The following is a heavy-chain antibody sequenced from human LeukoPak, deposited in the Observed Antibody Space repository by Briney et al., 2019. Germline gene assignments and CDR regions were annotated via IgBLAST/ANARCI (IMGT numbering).Heavy chain of an antibody. CDR1: GYTFTGYY. J-gene: IGHJ3*02. CDR2: INPNSGGT. V-gene: IGHV1-2*02. CDR3: AREVFRQYQLLYGGDDAFDI. Sequence: GASVKVSCKTSGYTFTGYYMHWVRQAPGQGLEWMGWINPNSGGTNYAQKFQGRVTMTRDTSISTAYMELSRLRSDDTAVYYCAREVFRQYQLLYGGDDAFDIWGQGTMVTVSS. D-gene: IGHD2-2*02.